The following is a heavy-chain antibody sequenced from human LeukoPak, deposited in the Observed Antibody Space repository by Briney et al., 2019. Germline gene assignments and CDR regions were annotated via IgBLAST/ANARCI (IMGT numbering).Heavy chain of an antibody. CDR2: ISAYNGNT. V-gene: IGHV1-18*01. D-gene: IGHD2-2*01. J-gene: IGHJ3*02. CDR3: ARARYCSSTSCYPGDI. Sequence: ASVKVSCKASGYTFTSYGISWVRQAPGQGLEWMGWISAYNGNTNYAQKLQGRVTMTRDTSISTAYMELSRLRSDDTAVYYCARARYCSSTSCYPGDIWGQGTMVTVSS. CDR1: GYTFTSYG.